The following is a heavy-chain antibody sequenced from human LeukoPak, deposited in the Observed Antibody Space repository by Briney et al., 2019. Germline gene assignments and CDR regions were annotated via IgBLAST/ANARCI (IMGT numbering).Heavy chain of an antibody. CDR1: GGSISSCY. CDR3: ARPGSGWYNRGGAFDI. V-gene: IGHV4-59*08. Sequence: PSETLSLTCTLSGGSISSCYWSWIRQPPGRGLGWIGYIYYSGSTNYNPYLKSRVTISVDTSKNQFSLKLSSVTAADTAVYYCARPGSGWYNRGGAFDIWGQGTMVTVSS. J-gene: IGHJ3*02. D-gene: IGHD6-19*01. CDR2: IYYSGST.